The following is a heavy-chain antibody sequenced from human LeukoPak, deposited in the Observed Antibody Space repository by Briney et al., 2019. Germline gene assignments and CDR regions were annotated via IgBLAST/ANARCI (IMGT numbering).Heavy chain of an antibody. V-gene: IGHV1-8*03. Sequence: GASVKVSCKASGYTFTSYDINWVRQATGQGLEWMGWMNPNSGNTGYAQKFQGRVTITRNTSISTAYMELSSLRSEDTAVYYCASTYSGSYYAFDIWGQGTMVTVSS. CDR3: ASTYSGSYYAFDI. D-gene: IGHD1-26*01. J-gene: IGHJ3*02. CDR2: MNPNSGNT. CDR1: GYTFTSYD.